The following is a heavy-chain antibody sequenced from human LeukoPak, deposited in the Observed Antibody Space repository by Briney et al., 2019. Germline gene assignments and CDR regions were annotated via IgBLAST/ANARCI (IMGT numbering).Heavy chain of an antibody. D-gene: IGHD3-3*01. Sequence: SETLSLTCAVYGGSFSGYYWSWLRQPPGKGLEWIGEINHSGSTNYNPSLKSRVTISVDTSKNQFSLKLSSVTAADTAVYYCARSGYDFWSGYYTGLGPFDYWGQGTLVTVSS. J-gene: IGHJ4*02. CDR1: GGSFSGYY. V-gene: IGHV4-34*01. CDR3: ARSGYDFWSGYYTGLGPFDY. CDR2: INHSGST.